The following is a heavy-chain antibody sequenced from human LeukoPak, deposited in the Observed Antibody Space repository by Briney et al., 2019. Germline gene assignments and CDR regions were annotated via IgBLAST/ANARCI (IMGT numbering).Heavy chain of an antibody. J-gene: IGHJ4*02. Sequence: PGGSLRLSCAASGFTFSTYGMNWVRQAPGKGLEWVSGISGNGGSTNYAESVKGRFTISRDKSKNTPYLQMNSLRAEDTAEYYCAKGHYDGGAYYYFDYWGQGTLVTVSS. CDR2: ISGNGGST. V-gene: IGHV3-23*01. CDR1: GFTFSTYG. D-gene: IGHD3-22*01. CDR3: AKGHYDGGAYYYFDY.